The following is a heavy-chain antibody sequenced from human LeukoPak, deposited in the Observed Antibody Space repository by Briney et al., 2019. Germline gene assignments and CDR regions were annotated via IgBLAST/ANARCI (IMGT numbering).Heavy chain of an antibody. CDR1: GVTCSSYS. Sequence: GVSPGVSCVGLGVTCSSYSMSWVRQAPGKGLEWVSAISGSGGGTYYADSVKGRFTISRDNSKNTLYLQMNSLRADDTAVYYCAKGFYGSGSHLAWFDPWGQGTLVTVSS. D-gene: IGHD3-10*01. J-gene: IGHJ5*02. CDR2: ISGSGGGT. V-gene: IGHV3-23*01. CDR3: AKGFYGSGSHLAWFDP.